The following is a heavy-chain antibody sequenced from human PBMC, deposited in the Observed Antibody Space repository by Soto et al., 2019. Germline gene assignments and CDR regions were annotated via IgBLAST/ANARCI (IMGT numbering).Heavy chain of an antibody. V-gene: IGHV3-30*18. D-gene: IGHD6-19*01. Sequence: VGSLRLSCAASGFTFSSYGMHWVRQAPGKGLEWVAVISYDGSNKYYADSVKGRFTISRDNSKNTLYLQMNSLRAEDTAVYYCAKGSSGHGTTDHYHYYGMDVWGQGTTVTVSS. CDR2: ISYDGSNK. CDR1: GFTFSSYG. CDR3: AKGSSGHGTTDHYHYYGMDV. J-gene: IGHJ6*02.